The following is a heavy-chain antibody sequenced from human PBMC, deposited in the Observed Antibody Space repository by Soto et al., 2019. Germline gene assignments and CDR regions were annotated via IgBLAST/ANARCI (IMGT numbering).Heavy chain of an antibody. CDR3: EVTTGS. V-gene: IGHV1-8*01. Sequence: GASVKVSCKTSGYTFTEYDINWVRQAPGQGPEYMGWVSPENKNAGYAPQFRGRVSMPTDTTISTAYLEVTNLTYEDTAVYYCEVTTGSWGQGTMVTVSS. D-gene: IGHD1-1*01. CDR2: VSPENKNA. J-gene: IGHJ4*02. CDR1: GYTFTEYD.